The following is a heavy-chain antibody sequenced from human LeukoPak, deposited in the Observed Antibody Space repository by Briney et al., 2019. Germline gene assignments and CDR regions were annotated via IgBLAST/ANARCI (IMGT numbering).Heavy chain of an antibody. D-gene: IGHD1-14*01. CDR3: ARVGNPVFYYYMDV. CDR2: ISAYNGNT. CDR1: GGTFSSYG. Sequence: ASVKVSCKASGGTFSSYGISWVRQAPGQGLEWMGWISAYNGNTNYAQKLQGRVTMTTDTSTSTAYMELRSLRSDDTAVYYCARVGNPVFYYYMDVWGKGATVTVSS. J-gene: IGHJ6*03. V-gene: IGHV1-18*01.